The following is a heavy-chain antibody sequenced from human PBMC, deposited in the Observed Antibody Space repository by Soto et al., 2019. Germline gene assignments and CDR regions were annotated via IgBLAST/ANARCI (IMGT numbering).Heavy chain of an antibody. V-gene: IGHV3-23*01. D-gene: IGHD3-3*01. CDR3: AKGRTYDRYFDY. CDR2: ISASGSST. J-gene: IGHJ4*02. Sequence: EVQLLESGGGLVQPGGSLRLSCAASGFTFSSYDMIWVRQAPGKALEWVSVISASGSSTYHLDSVKGRFTISRDKSMNALYLQMNSLRAADTAVYYCAKGRTYDRYFDYWGQGTLVTFSS. CDR1: GFTFSSYD.